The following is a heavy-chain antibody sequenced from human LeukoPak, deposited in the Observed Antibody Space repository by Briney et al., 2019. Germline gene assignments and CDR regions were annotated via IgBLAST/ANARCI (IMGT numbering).Heavy chain of an antibody. J-gene: IGHJ4*02. CDR3: ARDARRSFRY. D-gene: IGHD2/OR15-2a*01. CDR1: GGSISSSSYY. V-gene: IGHV4-39*07. Sequence: SETLSLTCTVSGGSISSSSYYWGWIRQPPGKGLEWIGSIYYSGSTYYNPSLKSRVTISVDTSKNQFSLKLSSVTAADTAVYYCARDARRSFRYWGQGTLVTVSS. CDR2: IYYSGST.